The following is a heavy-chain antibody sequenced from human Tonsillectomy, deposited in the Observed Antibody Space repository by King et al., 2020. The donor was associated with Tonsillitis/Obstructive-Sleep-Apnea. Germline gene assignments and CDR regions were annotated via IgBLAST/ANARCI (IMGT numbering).Heavy chain of an antibody. CDR1: GGSFSGYY. V-gene: IGHV4-34*01. J-gene: IGHJ4*02. Sequence: VQLQQWGAGLLKPSETLSLTCAVYGGSFSGYYWSWIRQPPGKGLEWIGEINHSVSTNYNPSLKSRVTISVDTSKNQFSLKLSSVTAADTAVYYCARRGNRDIVVVPAALEFDYWGQGTLVTVSS. CDR2: INHSVST. D-gene: IGHD2-2*01. CDR3: ARRGNRDIVVVPAALEFDY.